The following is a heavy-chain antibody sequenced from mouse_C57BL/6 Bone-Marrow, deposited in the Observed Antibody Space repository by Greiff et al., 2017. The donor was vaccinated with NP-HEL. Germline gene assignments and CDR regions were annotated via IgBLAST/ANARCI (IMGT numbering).Heavy chain of an antibody. Sequence: QVQLQQPGAELVKPGASVKLSCKASGYTFTSHWMHWVKQRPGQGLEWIGMIHPNSGSTNYNEKFKSKATLTVDKSSSTAYMQLSSLTSEDSAVYYCARGSSHWYFDVGGTGTTVTVSS. CDR2: IHPNSGST. D-gene: IGHD1-1*01. CDR1: GYTFTSHW. V-gene: IGHV1-64*01. CDR3: ARGSSHWYFDV. J-gene: IGHJ1*03.